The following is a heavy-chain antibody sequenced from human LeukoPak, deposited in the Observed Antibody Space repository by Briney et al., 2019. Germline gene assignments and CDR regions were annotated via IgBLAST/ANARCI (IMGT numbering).Heavy chain of an antibody. CDR2: IYYSGST. J-gene: IGHJ5*02. CDR1: GASISHYY. Sequence: SETLSLTCTVSGASISHYYWSWIRQPPGKGGEWIGNIYYSGSTYYNPSLKSRVTISVDTSKNQFSLKLTSVTAADTAVYYCARVEKYTSSGPTDPWGQGTLVTVSS. V-gene: IGHV4-59*12. CDR3: ARVEKYTSSGPTDP. D-gene: IGHD6-13*01.